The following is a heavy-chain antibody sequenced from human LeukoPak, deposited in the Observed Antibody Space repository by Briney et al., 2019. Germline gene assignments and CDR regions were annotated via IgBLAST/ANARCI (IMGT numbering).Heavy chain of an antibody. CDR3: AILGGVRGTKRAFDI. V-gene: IGHV1-2*02. J-gene: IGHJ3*02. D-gene: IGHD3-10*01. CDR1: GYTFTGYY. CDR2: INPNSGGT. Sequence: ASVKVSCKASGYTFTGYYMHWVRQAPGQGLEWMGWINPNSGGTNYAQKFQGRGTMTRDTSISTAYMELSRLRSDDTAVYYCAILGGVRGTKRAFDIWGQGTMVTVSS.